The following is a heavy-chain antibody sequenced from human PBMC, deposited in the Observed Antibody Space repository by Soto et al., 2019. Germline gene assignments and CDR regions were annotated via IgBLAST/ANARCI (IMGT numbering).Heavy chain of an antibody. Sequence: PGGSLRLSCAASGFTFSSYGMHWVRQAPGKGLEWVAVIWYDGSNKYYADSVKGRFTISRDNSKNTLYLQMNSLRAEDTAVYYCAGAGSGYSYGSFASPYGMDVWGQGTTVTVSS. CDR3: AGAGSGYSYGSFASPYGMDV. CDR2: IWYDGSNK. J-gene: IGHJ6*02. D-gene: IGHD5-18*01. V-gene: IGHV3-33*01. CDR1: GFTFSSYG.